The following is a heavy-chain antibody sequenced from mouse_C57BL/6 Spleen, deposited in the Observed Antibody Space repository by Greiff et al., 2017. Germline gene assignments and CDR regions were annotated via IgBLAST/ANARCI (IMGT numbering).Heavy chain of an antibody. V-gene: IGHV1-54*01. D-gene: IGHD2-4*01. CDR1: GYAFTNYL. CDR3: ARSLIYYDYDAWFAY. Sequence: QVQLQQSGAELVRPGTSVKVSCKASGYAFTNYLIEWVKQRPGQGLEWIGVLNPGSVGINYNEKFKGKETLTADKSSSTASMQLSSLTSEDSAVYFCARSLIYYDYDAWFAYWGQGTLVTVSA. CDR2: LNPGSVGI. J-gene: IGHJ3*01.